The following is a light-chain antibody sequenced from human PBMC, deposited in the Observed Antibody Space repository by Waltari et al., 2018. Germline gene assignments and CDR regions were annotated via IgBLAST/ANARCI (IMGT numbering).Light chain of an antibody. CDR3: AAWDDSLKTVI. CDR1: SSNLGSHT. CDR2: SND. J-gene: IGLJ2*01. V-gene: IGLV1-44*01. Sequence: QSVLTQPPSASGTPGKRVTISCSGSSSNLGSHTVNWYQQLPGTAPKLLIYSNDQRPSGVPDRFSGSKSGTSASLAISGLQSEDEAGYYCAAWDDSLKTVIFGGGTKLTVL.